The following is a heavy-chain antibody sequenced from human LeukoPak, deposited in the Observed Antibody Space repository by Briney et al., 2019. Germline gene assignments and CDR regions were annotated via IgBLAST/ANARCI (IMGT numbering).Heavy chain of an antibody. Sequence: GESLKISCTGPGYSFTCFWIGWVRPVPGKGLGWMGIIYSGDSDTRYSPSFEGKVTISADKSISTAYLQWSSLKASDTAMYYCARGWEHCYDSSGYFDFWGQGTLVTVSS. D-gene: IGHD3-22*01. J-gene: IGHJ4*02. CDR2: IYSGDSDT. V-gene: IGHV5-51*01. CDR3: ARGWEHCYDSSGYFDF. CDR1: GYSFTCFW.